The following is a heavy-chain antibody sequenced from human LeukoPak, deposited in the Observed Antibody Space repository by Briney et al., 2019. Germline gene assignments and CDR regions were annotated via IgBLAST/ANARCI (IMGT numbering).Heavy chain of an antibody. CDR2: LYSAGST. V-gene: IGHV3-66*01. CDR1: GFIVSNNF. D-gene: IGHD3-22*01. CDR3: ARTRSSGYLTLDY. Sequence: GGSLRLSCAASGFIVSNNFMSWVRQAPGKGLEWVSVLYSAGSTFYVDSVKGRFTISRDNAENSLYLQMSSLRAEDTAVYCCARTRSSGYLTLDYWGQGTLVTVSS. J-gene: IGHJ4*02.